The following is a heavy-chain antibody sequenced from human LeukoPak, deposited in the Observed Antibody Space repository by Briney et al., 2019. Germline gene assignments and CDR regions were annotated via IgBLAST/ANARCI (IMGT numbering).Heavy chain of an antibody. CDR1: GGSISSYY. CDR2: IYTSGST. CDR3: ARDYSGYDWAYDY. Sequence: SETLSLTCTVSGGSISSYYWRWIRQPAGKGLERIGRIYTSGSTNYNPSLKSRVTISVDKYKNQFSLKLSSVTAADTAVYYCARDYSGYDWAYDYWGQGTLVTVSS. J-gene: IGHJ4*02. V-gene: IGHV4-4*07. D-gene: IGHD5-12*01.